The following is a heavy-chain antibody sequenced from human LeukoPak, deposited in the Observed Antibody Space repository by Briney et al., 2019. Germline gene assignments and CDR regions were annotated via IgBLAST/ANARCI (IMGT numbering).Heavy chain of an antibody. Sequence: GGSLRLSCAASGFAFSNYWLHWVRQAPGKGLEWVARINTHGSSTNYADSVKGRFTISRDNAKNTLYPQMTSLSAEDTAVYYALAGYYYYYMDVWGKGTTVTVSS. V-gene: IGHV3-74*01. CDR1: GFAFSNYW. J-gene: IGHJ6*03. D-gene: IGHD6-13*01. CDR2: INTHGSST. CDR3: LAGYYYYYMDV.